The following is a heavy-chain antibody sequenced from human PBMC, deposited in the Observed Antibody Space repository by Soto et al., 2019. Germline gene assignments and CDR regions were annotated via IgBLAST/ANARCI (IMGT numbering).Heavy chain of an antibody. D-gene: IGHD1-26*01. CDR3: ASRGMALDY. V-gene: IGHV3-74*01. CDR2: INSDGSST. J-gene: IGHJ4*02. CDR1: GFTFSSYW. Sequence: GGSLRLSCAASGFTFSSYWMHWVRQAPGKGLVWVSRINSDGSSTSYADSAKSRFTISRDNAKNTLYLQMNSLRAEDTAVYYCASRGMALDYWGQGTLVTVSS.